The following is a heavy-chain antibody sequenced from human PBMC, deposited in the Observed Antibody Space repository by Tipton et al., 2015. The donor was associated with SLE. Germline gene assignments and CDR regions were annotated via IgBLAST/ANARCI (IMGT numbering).Heavy chain of an antibody. J-gene: IGHJ4*02. Sequence: LSLTCSVSGASFNIFYWNWVRQAPGKGLEWVSIIYSGGNTYYVESVEGRFTISRDNSDNTLYVRMNNLRVEDTAIYYCAKASRGQYESWSGHFDEWGRGTLVTVSS. CDR2: IYSGGNT. CDR3: AKASRGQYESWSGHFDE. CDR1: GASFNIFY. V-gene: IGHV3-53*05. D-gene: IGHD3-3*01.